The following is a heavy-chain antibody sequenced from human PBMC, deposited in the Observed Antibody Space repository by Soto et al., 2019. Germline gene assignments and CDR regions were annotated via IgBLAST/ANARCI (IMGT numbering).Heavy chain of an antibody. CDR3: AASRAAAGMEFYYYYGMDG. J-gene: IGHJ6*02. Sequence: GESLKISCKGSGYSFTSYWISWVRQMPGKGLEWMGRIDPSDSYTNYSPSFQCHVTISADKSISTAYLQWSSLKDSDTAMYYCAASRAAAGMEFYYYYGMDGWGQGTTVTVSS. D-gene: IGHD6-13*01. V-gene: IGHV5-10-1*01. CDR1: GYSFTSYW. CDR2: IDPSDSYT.